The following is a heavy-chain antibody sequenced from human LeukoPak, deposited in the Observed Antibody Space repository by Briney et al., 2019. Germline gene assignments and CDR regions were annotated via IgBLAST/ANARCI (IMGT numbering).Heavy chain of an antibody. CDR1: GGSISSYY. J-gene: IGHJ5*02. CDR3: ARTIVVVHGNWFDP. CDR2: IYYSGST. V-gene: IGHV4-59*01. Sequence: SETLSLTCTVSGGSISSYYWSWIRQPPGKGLEWIGYIYYSGSTNYNPSLKSRVTISVDTSKNRFSLKLSSVTAADTAVYYCARTIVVVHGNWFDPWGQGTLVTVSS. D-gene: IGHD3-22*01.